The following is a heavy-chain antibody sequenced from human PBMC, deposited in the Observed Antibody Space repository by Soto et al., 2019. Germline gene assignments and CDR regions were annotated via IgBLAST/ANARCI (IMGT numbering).Heavy chain of an antibody. CDR2: IDGVGTGT. V-gene: IGHV3-74*01. J-gene: IGHJ4*02. D-gene: IGHD3-3*02. Sequence: EVQLVQSGGGSVQPGGSLRLSCAASGFTFTNYWMHWVRQVPGKGLVWVSRIDGVGTGTSYSDSVRGRFTISRDNAEKMLYLQINSLRAEDTAVYYCTTVFAYGGQGTLVTVSS. CDR1: GFTFTNYW. CDR3: TTVFAY.